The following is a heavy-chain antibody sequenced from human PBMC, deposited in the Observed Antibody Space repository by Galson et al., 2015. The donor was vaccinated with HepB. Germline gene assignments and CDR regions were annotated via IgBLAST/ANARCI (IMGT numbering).Heavy chain of an antibody. Sequence: SVKVSCKASGGTFSSYAISWVRQAPGQGLEWMGGIIPIFGTANYAQKFQGRVTITADESTSTAYMELSSLRSEDTAVYYCARDAYSSDYFDYWGQGTLVTVSS. CDR1: GGTFSSYA. CDR3: ARDAYSSDYFDY. D-gene: IGHD6-25*01. J-gene: IGHJ4*02. V-gene: IGHV1-69*13. CDR2: IIPIFGTA.